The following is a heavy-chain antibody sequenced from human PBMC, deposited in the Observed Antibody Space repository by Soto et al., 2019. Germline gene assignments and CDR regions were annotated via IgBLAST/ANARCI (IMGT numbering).Heavy chain of an antibody. Sequence: QGQLVESGGGVVQPGRSLRLSCAASGVTFSNSAMHWVRQAPGKGMEWIAGISFDGSNPHYADSVEGRFTISGDNSKSTLYLQMNSLRTDDTALYFCVTAVAAGGYWGQGTLVTVSS. J-gene: IGHJ4*02. D-gene: IGHD3-16*01. CDR1: GVTFSNSA. CDR3: VTAVAAGGY. CDR2: ISFDGSNP. V-gene: IGHV3-30-3*01.